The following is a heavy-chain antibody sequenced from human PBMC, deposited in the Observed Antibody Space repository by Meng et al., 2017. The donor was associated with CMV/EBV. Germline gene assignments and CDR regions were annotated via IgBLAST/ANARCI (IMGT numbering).Heavy chain of an antibody. V-gene: IGHV4-39*07. CDR1: GGSISRSSYY. CDR2: IYYSEST. CDR3: ARAIVLMVYAENWFDP. J-gene: IGHJ5*02. Sequence: PLQDPGQGMVTPSDTHSLTCTVSGGSISRSSYYWGWIRQPPGKGLELIGSIYYSESTYYNPSLKSRVTISVDTSKNQFSLKLSSVTAADTAVYYCARAIVLMVYAENWFDPWGQGTLVTVSS. D-gene: IGHD2-8*01.